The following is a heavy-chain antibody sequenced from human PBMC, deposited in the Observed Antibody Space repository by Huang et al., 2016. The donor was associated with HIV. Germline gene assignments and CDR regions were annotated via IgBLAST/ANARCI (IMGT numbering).Heavy chain of an antibody. V-gene: IGHV4-39*01. CDR3: ARSVVVVAAVRFYFDF. CDR2: IHYGGAK. CDR1: GASISGSNYY. D-gene: IGHD2-15*01. Sequence: LHESGPDLVKPSETLSLTCGVAGASISGSNYYWGWVRQSPGKGRGWIGSIHYGGAKFYNVSLKSRVSMSVDVSNNRFSLRLNSVTAADTAIYHCARSVVVVAAVRFYFDFWGQGILVTVPS. J-gene: IGHJ4*02.